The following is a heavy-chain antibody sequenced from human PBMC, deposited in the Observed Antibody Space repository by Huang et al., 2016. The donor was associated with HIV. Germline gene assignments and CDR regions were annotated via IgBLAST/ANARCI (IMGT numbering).Heavy chain of an antibody. D-gene: IGHD3-10*01. CDR2: ITYDGNDK. CDR3: ARFEKRLPMLRGEDVIGDI. CDR1: GFTLSDYA. J-gene: IGHJ3*02. V-gene: IGHV3-30-3*01. Sequence: QVQLVESGGGVVQPGRSLRLSCAASGFTLSDYAIHWFRQAPGKGLEGVARITYDGNDKFYSDSVRGRFTISRDNFNNTLYLQMNSLRHEDTALYYCARFEKRLPMLRGEDVIGDIWGQGTMVIVSS.